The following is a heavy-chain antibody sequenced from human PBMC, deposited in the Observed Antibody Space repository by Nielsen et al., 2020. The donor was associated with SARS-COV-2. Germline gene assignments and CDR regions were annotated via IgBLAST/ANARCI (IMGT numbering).Heavy chain of an antibody. D-gene: IGHD6-19*01. Sequence: SQTLSLTCAVYGGFFSGYYWSWIRQPPGKGLEWIGEINHSGSTNYNPSLKSRVTISVDTSKNQFSLKLSSVTAADTAVYYCARGSQWLVRGRWFDPWGQGTLVTVSS. CDR2: INHSGST. CDR1: GGFFSGYY. CDR3: ARGSQWLVRGRWFDP. J-gene: IGHJ5*02. V-gene: IGHV4-34*01.